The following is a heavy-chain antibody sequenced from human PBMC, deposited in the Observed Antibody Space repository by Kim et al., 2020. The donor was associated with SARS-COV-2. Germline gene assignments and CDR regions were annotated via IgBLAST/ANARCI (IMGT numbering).Heavy chain of an antibody. V-gene: IGHV3-43*01. D-gene: IGHD6-6*01. CDR2: ISWDGGST. Sequence: GGSLRLSCAASGFSFDDYLMHWVRQAPGKGLEWVSLISWDGGSTYYADSVKGRFTISRDNSKKSLYLEMNSLKTEDTALYYCAKDDSSSSFYYYGMDVWGQGTTVTVSS. J-gene: IGHJ6*02. CDR3: AKDDSSSSFYYYGMDV. CDR1: GFSFDDYL.